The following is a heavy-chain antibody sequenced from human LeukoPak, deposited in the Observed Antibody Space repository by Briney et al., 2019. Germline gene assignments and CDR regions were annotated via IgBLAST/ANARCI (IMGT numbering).Heavy chain of an antibody. D-gene: IGHD5-12*01. Sequence: SETLSLTCTVSGGSISSSSYYWGWIRQPPGKGLEWIGSIYYSGSTYYNPSLKSRVTISVDTSKNQFSLKLSSVTAADTAVYYCARHPGSATPEWFDPWGQGTLVTVSS. CDR2: IYYSGST. V-gene: IGHV4-39*01. CDR3: ARHPGSATPEWFDP. CDR1: GGSISSSSYY. J-gene: IGHJ5*02.